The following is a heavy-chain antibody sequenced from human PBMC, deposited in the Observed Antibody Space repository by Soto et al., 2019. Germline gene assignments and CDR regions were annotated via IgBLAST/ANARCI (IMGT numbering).Heavy chain of an antibody. CDR3: ARGARFGDRRYMDV. Sequence: LSLTCTVSGGSISSYYWFWIRQSPGRGLEWIGYVYYSGKTNYNPSLESRVTISVDTSENQFSLKLNSVTAADTAVYYCARGARFGDRRYMDVWGKGTTVTVSS. D-gene: IGHD3-10*01. V-gene: IGHV4-59*12. CDR1: GGSISSYY. J-gene: IGHJ6*03. CDR2: VYYSGKT.